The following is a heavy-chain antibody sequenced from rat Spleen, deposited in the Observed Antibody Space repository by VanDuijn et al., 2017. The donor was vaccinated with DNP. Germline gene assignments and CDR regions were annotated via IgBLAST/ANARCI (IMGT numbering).Heavy chain of an antibody. V-gene: IGHV5-22*01. J-gene: IGHJ2*01. CDR2: ISTSGNRP. D-gene: IGHD4-3*01. CDR3: IRWNSGHFDY. CDR1: GFTFSNYY. Sequence: EVQLVESGGGLVQPGRSLKLSCAGSGFTFSNYYMAWVRQAPKKGLEWVATISTSGNRPYYGDSVKGRFTISRDNAKSTLYLQMNSVRSEDMATYYCIRWNSGHFDYWGQGVMVTVSS.